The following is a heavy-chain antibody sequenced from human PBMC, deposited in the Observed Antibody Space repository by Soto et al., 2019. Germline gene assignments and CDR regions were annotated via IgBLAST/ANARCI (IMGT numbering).Heavy chain of an antibody. CDR1: GGSISSDGYY. J-gene: IGHJ4*02. D-gene: IGHD6-13*01. CDR3: ASGRYISYWSTFDY. CDR2: IYYSGST. Sequence: QVQLQESGPGLLKPSQTLSLTCTVSGGSISSDGYYWSWIRQHPGKGLEWIGYIYYSGSTYYNPSLMSRVAISLDTSMSQFSLRLGSVTAADTAVYYCASGRYISYWSTFDYWDQGALVTVSS. V-gene: IGHV4-31*03.